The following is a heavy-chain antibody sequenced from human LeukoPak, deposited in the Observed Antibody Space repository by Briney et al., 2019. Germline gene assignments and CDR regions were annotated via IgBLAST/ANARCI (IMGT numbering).Heavy chain of an antibody. CDR3: AKDRYSSSWYDPGYFDY. Sequence: GGCLRLSCAASGFTFISYWMHWVRQAPGKGLVWVSRINSDGSSTSYGDSVKGRFTISRDNAKNTLYLQMNSLRAEDTAVYYCAKDRYSSSWYDPGYFDYWGQGTLVTVSS. J-gene: IGHJ4*02. V-gene: IGHV3-74*01. CDR1: GFTFISYW. CDR2: INSDGSST. D-gene: IGHD6-13*01.